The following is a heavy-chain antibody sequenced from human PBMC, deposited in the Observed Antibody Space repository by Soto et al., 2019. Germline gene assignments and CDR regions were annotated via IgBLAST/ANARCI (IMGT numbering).Heavy chain of an antibody. CDR1: GGSISSYY. J-gene: IGHJ6*02. CDR2: IYYSGST. V-gene: IGHV4-59*08. Sequence: SETLSLTCTVSGGSISSYYWSWIRQPPGKGLEWIGYIYYSGSTNYNPSLKSRVTISVDTSKNQFSLKLSSVTAADTAVYYCARLSPRYSSSWYLGYYYYGMDVWGQGTTVTVSS. D-gene: IGHD6-13*01. CDR3: ARLSPRYSSSWYLGYYYYGMDV.